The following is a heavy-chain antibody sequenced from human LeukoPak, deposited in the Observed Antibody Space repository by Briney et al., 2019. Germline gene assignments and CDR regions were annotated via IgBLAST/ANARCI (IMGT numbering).Heavy chain of an antibody. CDR1: GFRFGSYW. CDR3: ARANDILAGPLNWFDP. CDR2: INRDGSVR. Sequence: PGGSLRLSCVGSGFRFGSYWMTWVRQAPGKGLEWVANINRDGSVRNYVDSVKGRFTISRDNAKNSLYLQMNSLRAEDTAVYYCARANDILAGPLNWFDPWGQGTLVTVSS. D-gene: IGHD3-9*01. V-gene: IGHV3-7*01. J-gene: IGHJ5*02.